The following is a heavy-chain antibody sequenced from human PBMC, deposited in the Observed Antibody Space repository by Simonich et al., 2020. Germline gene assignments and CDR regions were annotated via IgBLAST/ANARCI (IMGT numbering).Heavy chain of an antibody. J-gene: IGHJ4*02. CDR3: ARETGYFDY. V-gene: IGHV3-30*07. CDR1: GFTFSSYA. D-gene: IGHD1-1*01. Sequence: QVQLVESGGGVVQPGRSLRLSCAASGFTFSSYAMHWVRQAPGKGLEWVAVISYDGSNKYYADSVKGRFTISRDNSKTTLYLQMNSLRAEDTAVYYCARETGYFDYWGQGTLVTVSS. CDR2: ISYDGSNK.